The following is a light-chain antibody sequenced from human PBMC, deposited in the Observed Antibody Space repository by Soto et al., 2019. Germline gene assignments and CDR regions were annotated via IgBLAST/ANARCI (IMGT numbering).Light chain of an antibody. V-gene: IGKV3-15*01. Sequence: MTQSPSTLSASVGDSVTITCRASEGVSRKLAWYQHKPGQATRLLISGASTGATGIPARFSGSGSGTEFTLTISSLQSEECAIYYCKQYHTWPITVGGGNKVDIK. CDR2: GAS. J-gene: IGKJ4*01. CDR1: EGVSRK. CDR3: KQYHTWPIT.